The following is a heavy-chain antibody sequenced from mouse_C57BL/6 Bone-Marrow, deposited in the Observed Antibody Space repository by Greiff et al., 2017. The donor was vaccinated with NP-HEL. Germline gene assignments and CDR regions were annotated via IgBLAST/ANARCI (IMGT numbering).Heavy chain of an antibody. CDR1: GYTFTSYW. V-gene: IGHV1-74*01. D-gene: IGHD1-1*01. CDR3: AMDNFGYYGSSYFY. Sequence: QVQLQQSGAELVKPGASVKVSCKASGYTFTSYWMHWVKQRPVQGLEWIGRIHPSDSDTNYNQKFKGKATLTVDKSSSTAYMQLSSLTSEDSAVYYCAMDNFGYYGSSYFYWGQGTTLTVSS. CDR2: IHPSDSDT. J-gene: IGHJ2*01.